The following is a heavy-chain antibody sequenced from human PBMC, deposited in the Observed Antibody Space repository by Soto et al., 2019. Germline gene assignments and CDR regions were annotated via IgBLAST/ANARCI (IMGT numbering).Heavy chain of an antibody. V-gene: IGHV1-3*01. J-gene: IGHJ6*02. CDR2: INAGKGDT. D-gene: IGHD1-7*01. CDR3: AGPPELTRIYYYYGMDV. CDR1: GYTFTNHA. Sequence: ASVKVSCKASGYTFTNHAIHWVRQAPGQGLEWMGWINAGKGDTKYPQRFQGRVTITADESTSTAYMELSSLRSEDTAVYYCAGPPELTRIYYYYGMDVWGQGTTVTVSS.